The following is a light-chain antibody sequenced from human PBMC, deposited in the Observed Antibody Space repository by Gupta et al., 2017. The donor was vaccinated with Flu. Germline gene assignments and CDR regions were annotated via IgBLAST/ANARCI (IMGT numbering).Light chain of an antibody. V-gene: IGLV2-14*01. CDR2: EVS. Sequence: QSALTQPASVYGSPGPSITISCTGTSSDVGGYNYVSWYQQHPGKAPKLMIYEVSNRPSGVSNRFSGSKSGNTASLTISGLQAEDEADYYCSSYTSSSTLDVVFGGGTKLTVL. CDR1: SSDVGGYNY. CDR3: SSYTSSSTLDVV. J-gene: IGLJ2*01.